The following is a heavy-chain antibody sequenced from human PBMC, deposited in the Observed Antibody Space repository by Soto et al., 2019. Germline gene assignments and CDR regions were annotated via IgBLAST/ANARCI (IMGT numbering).Heavy chain of an antibody. J-gene: IGHJ4*02. D-gene: IGHD3-10*01. V-gene: IGHV1-3*01. CDR2: INAANGHT. Sequence: QVQVVQSGAEVKRSGASVKVSCKASGYTFTHYAIHWVRQAPGQRPELMGWINAANGHTKYSQTFQGRVTLTRDTSATTAYMELSSLSSEDTAVYYCATQDFESGRSHLDYWGQGTLVTVSS. CDR1: GYTFTHYA. CDR3: ATQDFESGRSHLDY.